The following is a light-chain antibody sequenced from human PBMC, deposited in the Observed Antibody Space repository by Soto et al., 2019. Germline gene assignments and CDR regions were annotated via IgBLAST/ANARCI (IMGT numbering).Light chain of an antibody. CDR2: DVT. J-gene: IGLJ1*01. CDR3: SSYTTSSTLEGV. Sequence: QSALTQPASVSGSPGQSITISCTGTSSDVGGYNRVSWYQQHPAKAPKLMVYDVTFRPSGVSNRFSGSKSGNTASLTISGLQAEDEAEYYCSSYTTSSTLEGVFGTGTKLTVL. V-gene: IGLV2-14*01. CDR1: SSDVGGYNR.